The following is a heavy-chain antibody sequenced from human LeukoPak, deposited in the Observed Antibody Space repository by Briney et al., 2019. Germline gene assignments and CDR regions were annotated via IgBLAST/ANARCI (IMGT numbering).Heavy chain of an antibody. J-gene: IGHJ4*02. CDR1: GGSISSGDYY. Sequence: KTSETLSLTCTVSGGSISSGDYYWSWIRQPPGKGLEWIGYIYYSGSTYYNPSLKSRVTISVDTSKNQFSLKLSSVTAADTAVYYCARELPDGIQLWSYTGGFFDYWGQGTLVTVSS. CDR3: ARELPDGIQLWSYTGGFFDY. D-gene: IGHD5-18*01. V-gene: IGHV4-30-4*01. CDR2: IYYSGST.